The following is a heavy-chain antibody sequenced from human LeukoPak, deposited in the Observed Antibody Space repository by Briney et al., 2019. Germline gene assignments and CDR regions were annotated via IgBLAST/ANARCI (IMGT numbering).Heavy chain of an antibody. D-gene: IGHD3-3*01. CDR1: GGSISSGSYY. J-gene: IGHJ4*02. V-gene: IGHV4-61*02. Sequence: KTSETLSLTCTVSGGSISSGSYYWSWIRQPAGKGLEWIGRIYTSGSTNYNPSLKSRVTISVDTSKNQFSLKLSSVTAADTAVYYCARVGFWSGYYTFDYWGQGTLVTVSS. CDR2: IYTSGST. CDR3: ARVGFWSGYYTFDY.